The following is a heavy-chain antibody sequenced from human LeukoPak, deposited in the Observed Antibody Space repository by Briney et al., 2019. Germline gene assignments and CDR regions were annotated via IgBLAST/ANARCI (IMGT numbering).Heavy chain of an antibody. D-gene: IGHD3-10*01. CDR2: INHSGST. CDR3: ARGLLWFGELLGFDP. CDR1: GGSFSGYY. J-gene: IGHJ5*02. Sequence: NPSETLSLTCAAYGGSFSGYYWSWIRQPPGKGLEWIGEINHSGSTNYNPSLKSRVTISVDTSKNQFSLKLSSVTAADTAVYYCARGLLWFGELLGFDPWGQGTLVTVSS. V-gene: IGHV4-34*01.